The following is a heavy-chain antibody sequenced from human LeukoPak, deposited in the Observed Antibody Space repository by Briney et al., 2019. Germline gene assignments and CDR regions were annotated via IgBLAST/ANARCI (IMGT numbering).Heavy chain of an antibody. CDR2: ISYDANNI. Sequence: PGKSLRLSCAASGFTFTNYAMHWVRQAPGRGLEWVTLISYDANNIYYADSVKGRFTISRDNSKNTLFLQMNSLRAEDTAVYYCARKSSDYYDSSGYSRAFDYWGQGTLVTVSS. J-gene: IGHJ4*02. CDR1: GFTFTNYA. CDR3: ARKSSDYYDSSGYSRAFDY. V-gene: IGHV3-30-3*01. D-gene: IGHD3-22*01.